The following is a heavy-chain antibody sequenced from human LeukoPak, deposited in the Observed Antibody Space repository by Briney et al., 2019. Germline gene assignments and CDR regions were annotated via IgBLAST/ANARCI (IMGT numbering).Heavy chain of an antibody. D-gene: IGHD3-9*01. CDR2: IYYSGST. CDR1: GGSISSYY. J-gene: IGHJ4*02. Sequence: ASETLSLTRTVSGGSISSYYWSWIRQPPGKGLEWIGYIYYSGSTNYNPSLKSRVTISVDTSKNQFSLKLSSVTAADTAVYYCAREGPNYDILTGLYFDYWGQGTLVTVSS. V-gene: IGHV4-59*12. CDR3: AREGPNYDILTGLYFDY.